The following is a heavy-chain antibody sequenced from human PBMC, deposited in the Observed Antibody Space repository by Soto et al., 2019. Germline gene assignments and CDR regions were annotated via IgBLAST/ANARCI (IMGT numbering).Heavy chain of an antibody. CDR3: ARGGGVTTTGDDY. CDR1: GGSINTATHS. V-gene: IGHV4-30-2*01. CDR2: IYHSGST. Sequence: QLQLQESGSGLVKPSQTLSLTCAVSGGSINTATHSWSWIRQPPGKGLEWIGYIYHSGSTYYNPSVKSRVTMSIDKSNNHFSLRLSCVTAADTAVYYCARGGGVTTTGDDYWGQGILVTVSS. D-gene: IGHD4-4*01. J-gene: IGHJ4*02.